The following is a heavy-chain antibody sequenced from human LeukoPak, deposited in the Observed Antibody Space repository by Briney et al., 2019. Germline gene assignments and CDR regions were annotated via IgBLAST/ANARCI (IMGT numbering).Heavy chain of an antibody. CDR3: AGVGASYYYGMDV. V-gene: IGHV3-21*01. J-gene: IGHJ6*02. D-gene: IGHD1-26*01. CDR1: GFTFSSYI. CDR2: ISSSSSYI. Sequence: GGSLRLSCAASGFTFSSYIMNWVRQAPGKGLEWVSSISSSSSYIYYADSVKGRFTISRDNAKNSLYLQMNSLRAEDTAVYYCAGVGASYYYGMDVWGQGTTVTVSS.